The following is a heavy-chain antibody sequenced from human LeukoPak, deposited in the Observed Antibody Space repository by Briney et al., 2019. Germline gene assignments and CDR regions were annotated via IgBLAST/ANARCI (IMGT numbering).Heavy chain of an antibody. CDR1: GFTFSSYA. D-gene: IGHD5-18*01. CDR3: AKGWSGYSYAHYFDY. Sequence: GGSLRLSCAASGFTFSSYAMSWVRQAPGKGLEWVSAISGSGGSTYYADSVKGRLTISRDNSKNTLYLQMNSLRAEDTAVYYCAKGWSGYSYAHYFDYWGQGTLVTVSS. J-gene: IGHJ4*02. CDR2: ISGSGGST. V-gene: IGHV3-23*01.